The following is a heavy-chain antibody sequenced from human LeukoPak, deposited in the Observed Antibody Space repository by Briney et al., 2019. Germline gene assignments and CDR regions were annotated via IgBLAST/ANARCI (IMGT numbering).Heavy chain of an antibody. CDR1: GFTFSNYA. Sequence: GGSLRLSCAASGFTFSNYAMHWVRQAPGKGLEWVALISYDGSNKYYADSVKGRFTISRDNSKNTLYLQMNSLRGEDTAIYHCAGEGYSTSWHINDYWGQGTLVTVSS. J-gene: IGHJ4*02. CDR2: ISYDGSNK. CDR3: AGEGYSTSWHINDY. V-gene: IGHV3-30-3*01. D-gene: IGHD6-13*01.